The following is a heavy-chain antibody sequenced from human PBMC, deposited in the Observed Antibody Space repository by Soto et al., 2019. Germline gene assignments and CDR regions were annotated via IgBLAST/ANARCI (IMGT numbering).Heavy chain of an antibody. Sequence: AGGSLRLSCAASGFTFSSYGMHRVRQAPGKGLEWVAVISYDGSNKYYADSVKGRFTISRDNSKNTLYLQMNSLRAEDTAVYYCAKDLRDLVYYFDYWGQGTLVTVSS. CDR1: GFTFSSYG. J-gene: IGHJ4*02. V-gene: IGHV3-30*18. CDR2: ISYDGSNK. D-gene: IGHD6-6*01. CDR3: AKDLRDLVYYFDY.